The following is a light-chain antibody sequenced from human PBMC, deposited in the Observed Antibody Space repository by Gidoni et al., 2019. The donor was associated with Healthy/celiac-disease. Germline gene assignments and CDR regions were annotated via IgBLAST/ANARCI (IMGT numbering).Light chain of an antibody. Sequence: IQMPHSPSSLSASVGDRVTITCQASQDISTSLNWYQQKPGKAPKLLIYDASILERGVPSRFSGSGSGTDFTFTISSLQPEDIATYYCQQDDNLPVTFGQGTRLEIK. CDR2: DAS. V-gene: IGKV1-33*01. CDR1: QDISTS. CDR3: QQDDNLPVT. J-gene: IGKJ5*01.